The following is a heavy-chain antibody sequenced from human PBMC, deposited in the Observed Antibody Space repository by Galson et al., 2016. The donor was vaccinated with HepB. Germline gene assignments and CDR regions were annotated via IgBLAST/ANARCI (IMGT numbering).Heavy chain of an antibody. V-gene: IGHV6-1*01. J-gene: IGHJ6*02. Sequence: CAISGDSVSSNSAIWNWIRQSPSRGLEWLGRTYYRAKWLNDYAVSVRSRISINPDTSKNQFSLQLNSVTPEDTAVYFCASGPSGGMDVWGQGTTVTVSS. CDR1: GDSVSSNSAI. CDR2: TYYRAKWLN. CDR3: ASGPSGGMDV. D-gene: IGHD1-14*01.